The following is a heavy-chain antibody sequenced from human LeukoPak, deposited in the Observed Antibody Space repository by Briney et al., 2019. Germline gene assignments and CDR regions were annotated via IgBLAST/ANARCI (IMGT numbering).Heavy chain of an antibody. CDR1: GFTFSNAL. CDR3: TTVTVDCSNTSCYPYDY. Sequence: SGGSLRLSCAASGFTFSNALMSWVRQAPGKGLEWVGRIKSKTDGGTTDYAAPVKGRFTISRDDSKNTLYLQMNSLKTEDTAVYYCTTVTVDCSNTSCYPYDYWGQGTLVTVSS. V-gene: IGHV3-15*01. J-gene: IGHJ4*02. CDR2: IKSKTDGGTT. D-gene: IGHD2-2*01.